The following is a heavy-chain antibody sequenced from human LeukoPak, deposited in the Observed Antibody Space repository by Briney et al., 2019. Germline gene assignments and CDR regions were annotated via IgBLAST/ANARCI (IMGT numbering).Heavy chain of an antibody. Sequence: PGGSLRLSCAASGFTFSSYDMHWVRQAPGKGLEWVAVISYDGSNKYYADSVKGRFTISRDNSKNTLYLQMNSLRAEDTAVYYCARVRGGVFDYWGQATLVTVSS. CDR2: ISYDGSNK. V-gene: IGHV3-30-3*01. J-gene: IGHJ4*02. D-gene: IGHD3-10*01. CDR1: GFTFSSYD. CDR3: ARVRGGVFDY.